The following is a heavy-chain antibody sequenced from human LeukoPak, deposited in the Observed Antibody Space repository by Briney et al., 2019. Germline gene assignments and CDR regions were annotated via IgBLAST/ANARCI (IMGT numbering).Heavy chain of an antibody. CDR1: GGSISSGDYY. Sequence: LSLTCTVSGGSISSGDYYWSWIRQAPGQGLEWVSGITGGGVSTYYADSVKGRFTISRDNSKNTLYLQMDSLRVEDTATYYCAKAVSVAGHSYYYYGIDVWGQGTTVTVSS. D-gene: IGHD6-19*01. CDR3: AKAVSVAGHSYYYYGIDV. V-gene: IGHV3-23*01. J-gene: IGHJ6*02. CDR2: ITGGGVST.